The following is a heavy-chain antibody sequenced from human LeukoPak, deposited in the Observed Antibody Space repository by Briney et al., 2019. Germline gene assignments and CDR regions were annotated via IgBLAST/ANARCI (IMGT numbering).Heavy chain of an antibody. V-gene: IGHV3-64*01. CDR2: ISSNGGST. Sequence: PGGSLRLSCAASGFTFSSYAMHWVRQAPGKGLEYVSAISSNGGSTYYANSGKGRFTISRDNSKNTLYLQMGSLRAEDMAVYYCARFIAARGFDYWGQGTLVTVSS. CDR3: ARFIAARGFDY. D-gene: IGHD6-6*01. J-gene: IGHJ4*02. CDR1: GFTFSSYA.